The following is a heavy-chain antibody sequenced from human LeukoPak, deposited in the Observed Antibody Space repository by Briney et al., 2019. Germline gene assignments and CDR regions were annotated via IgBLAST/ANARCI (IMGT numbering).Heavy chain of an antibody. CDR3: ASGVSSTSCYVDY. J-gene: IGHJ4*02. CDR1: GFTFSDYE. V-gene: IGHV3-48*03. CDR2: ISTSGSII. D-gene: IGHD2-2*01. Sequence: GGSLRLSCAASGFTFSDYEMNWVRQAPGKGLEWVSHISTSGSIIHYADSVEGRFTISRDNAKNSLYLQMNSLRAEDTAVYYCASGVSSTSCYVDYWGQGTLVTVSS.